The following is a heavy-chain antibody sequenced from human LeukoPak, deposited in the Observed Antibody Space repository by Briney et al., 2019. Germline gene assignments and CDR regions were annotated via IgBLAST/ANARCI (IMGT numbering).Heavy chain of an antibody. CDR1: GFTFSSYA. CDR2: ISYDGSNK. J-gene: IGHJ4*02. Sequence: GGSLRLSCAASGFTFSSYAMHWVRQAPGKGLEWVAVISYDGSNKYYADSVKGRFTISRDNSKNTLYLQMNSLRAEDTAVYYCAKDKGSDGGITIFGVVFGYFDYWGQGTLVTVSS. CDR3: AKDKGSDGGITIFGVVFGYFDY. D-gene: IGHD3-3*01. V-gene: IGHV3-30-3*01.